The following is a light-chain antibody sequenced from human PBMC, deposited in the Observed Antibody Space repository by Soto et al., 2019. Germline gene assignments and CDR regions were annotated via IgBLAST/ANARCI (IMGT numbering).Light chain of an antibody. CDR3: SSYTSTNSWV. J-gene: IGLJ3*02. CDR2: DVS. Sequence: QSALTQSASVSGSPGQSITISCTGTSSDVGGYNYVSWYQQHPGKAPKLIIYDVSTLPSGVSTRFSGSKSGNTASLTISGLQAEDEADYSCSSYTSTNSWVFGGGTKVTVL. V-gene: IGLV2-14*01. CDR1: SSDVGGYNY.